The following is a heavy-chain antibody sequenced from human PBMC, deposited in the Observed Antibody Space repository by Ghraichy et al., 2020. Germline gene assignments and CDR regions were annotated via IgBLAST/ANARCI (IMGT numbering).Heavy chain of an antibody. D-gene: IGHD3-3*01. V-gene: IGHV4-39*01. CDR2: IYYSGST. CDR1: GGSISSSSYY. CDR3: ARTRGYDFWSGYPGLFDY. J-gene: IGHJ4*02. Sequence: SETLSLTCTVSGGSISSSSYYWGWIRQPPGKGLEWIGSIYYSGSTYYNPSLKSRVTISVDTSKNQFSLKLGSVTAADTAVYYCARTRGYDFWSGYPGLFDYWGQGTLVTVSS.